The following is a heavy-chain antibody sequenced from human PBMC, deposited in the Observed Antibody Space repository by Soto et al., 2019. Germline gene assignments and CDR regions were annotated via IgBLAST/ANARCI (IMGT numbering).Heavy chain of an antibody. V-gene: IGHV3-33*01. J-gene: IGHJ6*02. CDR2: IWYDGSNK. CDR3: ARQVPLVGSGPYYGTDV. CDR1: GFTFSSYG. D-gene: IGHD3-10*01. Sequence: PGGSLRLSCAASGFTFSSYGMHWVRQAPGKGLEWVAVIWYDGSNKYYADSVKGRFTISRDNSKNTLYLQMNSLRAEDTAVYYCARQVPLVGSGPYYGTDVWGQGITVTVSS.